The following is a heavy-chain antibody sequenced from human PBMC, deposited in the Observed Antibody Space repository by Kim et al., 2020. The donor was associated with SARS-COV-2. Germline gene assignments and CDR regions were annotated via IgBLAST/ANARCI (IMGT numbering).Heavy chain of an antibody. CDR3: ARHPYGDYDWFDP. V-gene: IGHV5-10-1*01. D-gene: IGHD4-17*01. Sequence: YSPSFQGHVTISADKSISTAYLQWSSLKASDTAMYYCARHPYGDYDWFDPWGQGTLVTVSS. J-gene: IGHJ5*02.